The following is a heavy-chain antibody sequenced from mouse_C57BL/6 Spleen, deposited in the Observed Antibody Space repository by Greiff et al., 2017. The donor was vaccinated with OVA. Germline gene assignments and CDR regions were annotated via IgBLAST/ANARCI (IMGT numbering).Heavy chain of an antibody. CDR1: GFTFSDYY. CDR3: AREGSSGPEAMDY. D-gene: IGHD3-2*02. Sequence: EVHLVESEGGLVQPGSSMKLSCTASGFTFSDYYMAWVRQVPEKGLEWVANINYDGSSTYYLDSLKSRFIISRDNAKNILYLQMSSLKSEDTATYYCAREGSSGPEAMDYWGQGTSVTVSS. V-gene: IGHV5-16*01. J-gene: IGHJ4*01. CDR2: INYDGSST.